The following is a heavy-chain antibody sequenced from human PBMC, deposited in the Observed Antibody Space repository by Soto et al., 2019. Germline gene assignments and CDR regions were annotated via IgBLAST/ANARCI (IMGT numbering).Heavy chain of an antibody. V-gene: IGHV1-3*01. Sequence: QVQLVQSGAEVKKPWASVKVSCKASGYTFTSYAMHWVRQAPGQRLEWMGWINAGNGNTKYSQKFQGRVTITRDTSASTGYMELSSLSSEDTAVYYCARDGDYCTNGVCYYYYYYGMDVWGQGTTVTVSS. J-gene: IGHJ6*02. CDR1: GYTFTSYA. D-gene: IGHD2-8*01. CDR2: INAGNGNT. CDR3: ARDGDYCTNGVCYYYYYYGMDV.